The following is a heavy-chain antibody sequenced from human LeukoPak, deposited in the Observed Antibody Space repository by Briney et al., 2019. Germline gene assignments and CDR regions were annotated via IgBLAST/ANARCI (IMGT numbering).Heavy chain of an antibody. CDR3: AREGGSSGWYGPYYYYGMDV. Sequence: GASVKVSCKASGYTFTGYYMHWVRQAPGQGLEWKGWINPNSGGTNYAQKFQGWVTMTRDTSISTAYMELSRLRSGDTAVYYCAREGGSSGWYGPYYYYGMDVWGQGTTVTVSS. CDR2: INPNSGGT. J-gene: IGHJ6*02. D-gene: IGHD6-19*01. CDR1: GYTFTGYY. V-gene: IGHV1-2*04.